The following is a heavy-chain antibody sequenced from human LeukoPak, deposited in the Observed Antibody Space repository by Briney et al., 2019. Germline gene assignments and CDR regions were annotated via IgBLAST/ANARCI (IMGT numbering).Heavy chain of an antibody. CDR3: ARGAVYDFWSGPLGFDY. J-gene: IGHJ4*02. D-gene: IGHD3-3*01. Sequence: GGSLRLSCAASGFTFSSYAMHWVRQAPGKGLEYVSAISSNGGSTYYANSVKGRFTISRDNSKNTLYLEMGSLRAEDMAVYYCARGAVYDFWSGPLGFDYWGQGTLVTVSS. CDR1: GFTFSSYA. CDR2: ISSNGGST. V-gene: IGHV3-64*01.